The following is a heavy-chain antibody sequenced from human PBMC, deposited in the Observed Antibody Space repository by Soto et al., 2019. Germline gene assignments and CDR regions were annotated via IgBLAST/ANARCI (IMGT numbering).Heavy chain of an antibody. D-gene: IGHD3-9*01. CDR3: ARDYYDILTGYGVRIFDY. Sequence: QVQLVQSGAEVKKPGSSVKVSCKASGGTFSSYAISWVRQAPGQGLEWMGGIIPIFGTANYAQKFQGRVTITADESTSTAYMELSSLRSEDTAVYYCARDYYDILTGYGVRIFDYWGQGTLVTVSS. V-gene: IGHV1-69*01. CDR1: GGTFSSYA. CDR2: IIPIFGTA. J-gene: IGHJ4*02.